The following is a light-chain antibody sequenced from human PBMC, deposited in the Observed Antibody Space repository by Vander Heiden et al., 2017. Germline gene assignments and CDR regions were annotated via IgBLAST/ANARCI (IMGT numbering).Light chain of an antibody. CDR1: QGIANY. CDR2: TAS. CDR3: QKDNSAPFT. Sequence: DIQMTQSPSSLSASAGDRVTITCRASQGIANYLAWYQQKPGKVPKLLIYTASTLQSGVPSRFNGSGSGTDFTLTITSLQPEDVATYYCQKDNSAPFTFGHGTKVDI. J-gene: IGKJ3*01. V-gene: IGKV1-27*01.